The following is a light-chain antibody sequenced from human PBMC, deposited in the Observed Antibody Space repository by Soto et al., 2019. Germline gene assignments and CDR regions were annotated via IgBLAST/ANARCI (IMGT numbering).Light chain of an antibody. V-gene: IGKV1-39*01. J-gene: IGKJ2*01. Sequence: GDRVPITCRASQNIATYLNWYQQKPGKVPQLLIYGSSNLQSGVPSTFSGSGSGTDFTLTISSLQPEDFATYYCQQSYITPYTFGQGTKLEIK. CDR3: QQSYITPYT. CDR1: QNIATY. CDR2: GSS.